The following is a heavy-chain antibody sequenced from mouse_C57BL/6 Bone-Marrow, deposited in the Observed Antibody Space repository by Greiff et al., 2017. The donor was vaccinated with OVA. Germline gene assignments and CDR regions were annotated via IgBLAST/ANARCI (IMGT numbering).Heavy chain of an antibody. CDR2: ISDGGSYT. CDR1: GFTFSSYA. CDR3: ARGGYLPYAMDY. D-gene: IGHD5-1*01. J-gene: IGHJ4*01. Sequence: EVKLMESGGGLVKPGGSLKLSCAASGFTFSSYALSWVRQTPEKRLEWVATISDGGSYTYYPDNVKGRFTISRDNAKNNLYLQMSHLKSEDTAMYYCARGGYLPYAMDYWGQGTSVTVSS. V-gene: IGHV5-4*03.